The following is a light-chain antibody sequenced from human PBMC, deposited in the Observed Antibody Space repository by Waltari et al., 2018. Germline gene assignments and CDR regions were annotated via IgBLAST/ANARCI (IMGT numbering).Light chain of an antibody. Sequence: QSVLTQPPSVSGAPGQRVTISCTGSSPNIGGNYVSWYQQLPGTTPKLLIHQDNKRPSGVSDRFSGSKSGTSASLTITGLQTEDEADYYCLSYDSSLSAYIFGTGTRLTVL. CDR3: LSYDSSLSAYI. V-gene: IGLV1-40*01. CDR1: SPNIGGNY. CDR2: QDN. J-gene: IGLJ1*01.